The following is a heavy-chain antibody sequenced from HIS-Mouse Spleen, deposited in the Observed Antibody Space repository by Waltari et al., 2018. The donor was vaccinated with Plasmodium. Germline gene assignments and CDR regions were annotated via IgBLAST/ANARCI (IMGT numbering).Heavy chain of an antibody. J-gene: IGHJ2*01. CDR3: ASSWYWYFDL. CDR1: GFTFSSYG. Sequence: EVQLVESGGGLVQSGGSLRLSCAASGFTFSSYGMSWVRQAPGKGLEWVDNIKQDGSEKYYVDSVKGRFTISRDNAKNSLYLQMNSLRAEDTAVYYCASSWYWYFDLWGRGTLVTVSS. D-gene: IGHD6-13*01. CDR2: IKQDGSEK. V-gene: IGHV3-7*01.